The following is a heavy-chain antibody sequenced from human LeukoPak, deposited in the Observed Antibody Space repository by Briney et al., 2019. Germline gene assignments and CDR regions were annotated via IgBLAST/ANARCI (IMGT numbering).Heavy chain of an antibody. Sequence: ASVKVSCKASGYTFTSYYMHWVRQAPGQGLEWMGIINPNGGSTSYAQKFQGRVTMTRDTSTSTAYMELSSLRSEDTAVYYCARAPTGVITEGPWGQGALVTVSS. D-gene: IGHD2-21*01. V-gene: IGHV1-46*01. J-gene: IGHJ5*02. CDR3: ARAPTGVITEGP. CDR1: GYTFTSYY. CDR2: INPNGGST.